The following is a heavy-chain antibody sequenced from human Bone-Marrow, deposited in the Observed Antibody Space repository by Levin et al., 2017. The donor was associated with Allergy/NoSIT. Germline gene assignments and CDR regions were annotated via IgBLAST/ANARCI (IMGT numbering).Heavy chain of an antibody. D-gene: IGHD4-11*01. Sequence: GESLKISCAASGFNFNNYDMSWVRQAPLKGLEWVSSIRANGVETFYADSVRGRFTISRDNSQNTLYLQMNSLGAEDTAIYYCARGLQAIDYWGQGTLVTVSS. CDR1: GFNFNNYD. CDR2: IRANGVET. V-gene: IGHV3-23*01. J-gene: IGHJ4*02. CDR3: ARGLQAIDY.